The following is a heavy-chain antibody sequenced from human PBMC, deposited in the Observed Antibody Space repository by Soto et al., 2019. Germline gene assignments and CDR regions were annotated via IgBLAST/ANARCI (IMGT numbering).Heavy chain of an antibody. D-gene: IGHD3-22*01. V-gene: IGHV4-59*01. Sequence: QVQLQESGPGLLKPSETLSLTCAVSGDSISSYYCMWIRQPPGKGLESIGYLYYGRSANYKPSLKSRVTLSVDTSTNQCSLTLSSMTAADTAVYYCALRSMAVVPEYWGQGTLVTVST. CDR3: ALRSMAVVPEY. J-gene: IGHJ4*02. CDR2: LYYGRSA. CDR1: GDSISSYY.